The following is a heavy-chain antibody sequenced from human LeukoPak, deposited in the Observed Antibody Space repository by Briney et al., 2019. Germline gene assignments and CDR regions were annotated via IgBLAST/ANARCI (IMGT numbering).Heavy chain of an antibody. D-gene: IGHD1-26*01. V-gene: IGHV3-30-3*01. Sequence: GGSLRLSCAASGFTFSSYAMHWVRQAPGKGLEWVAVISYDGSNKYYADSVKGRFTISRDNSKNTLYLQMNSLRAEDTAVYYCARGRGVGATVDAFDIWGQGTMVTVSS. CDR3: ARGRGVGATVDAFDI. CDR1: GFTFSSYA. CDR2: ISYDGSNK. J-gene: IGHJ3*02.